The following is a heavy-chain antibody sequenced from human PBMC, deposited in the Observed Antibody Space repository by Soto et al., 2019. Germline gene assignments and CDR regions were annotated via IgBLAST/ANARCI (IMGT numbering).Heavy chain of an antibody. Sequence: GGSLRLSNGASGCNGSSNCRSWVRQAPGKGLEWVSLIQSGGPTYYAASVKGRFTISRDTSENTLHLQMDSLRAEDTAVYYCARDVVLCDGVRCFGAPLAFRVKGTTVPVTP. CDR2: IQSGGPT. CDR1: GCNGSSNC. CDR3: ARDVVLCDGVRCFGAPLAF. V-gene: IGHV3-66*01. D-gene: IGHD2-15*01. J-gene: IGHJ6*04.